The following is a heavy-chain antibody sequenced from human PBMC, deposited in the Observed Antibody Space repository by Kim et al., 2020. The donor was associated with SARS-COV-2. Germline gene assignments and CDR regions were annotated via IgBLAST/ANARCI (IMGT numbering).Heavy chain of an antibody. D-gene: IGHD3-10*01. Sequence: SETLSLTCTVSGGSISSYYWSWIRQPPGKGLELIGYIYYSGSTNYNPSLKSRVTISVDTSKNQFSLKLSSVTAADTAVYYCARDPWFGELSVGMDVWGQGTTVSVSS. CDR2: IYYSGST. CDR1: GGSISSYY. V-gene: IGHV4-59*13. CDR3: ARDPWFGELSVGMDV. J-gene: IGHJ6*02.